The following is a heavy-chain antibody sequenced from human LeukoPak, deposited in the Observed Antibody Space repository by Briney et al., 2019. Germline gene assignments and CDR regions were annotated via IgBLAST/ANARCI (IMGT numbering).Heavy chain of an antibody. D-gene: IGHD6-13*01. Sequence: GGSLRLSCAASAFTFSSYGMHWVRQAPGKGLEWVSGISWNSGSIGYADSVKGRFTISRDNAKNSLYLQMNSLRAEDTALYYCAKDSGGSSWSLQYFQHWGQGTLVTVSS. V-gene: IGHV3-9*01. CDR1: AFTFSSYG. CDR2: ISWNSGSI. J-gene: IGHJ1*01. CDR3: AKDSGGSSWSLQYFQH.